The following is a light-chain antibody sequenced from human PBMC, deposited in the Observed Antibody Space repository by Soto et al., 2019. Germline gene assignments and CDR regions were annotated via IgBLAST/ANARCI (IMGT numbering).Light chain of an antibody. V-gene: IGKV1-39*01. J-gene: IGKJ1*01. Sequence: DIQMTQSPSSLSASVGDRVTITCRASQSISSYLTWYQQKPGKAPNLLIYAASSLQSGVPSRFSGSGSGTDFTRTISSLQPEDFATYYCQQGYSTLGTFGQGTKVEIK. CDR3: QQGYSTLGT. CDR1: QSISSY. CDR2: AAS.